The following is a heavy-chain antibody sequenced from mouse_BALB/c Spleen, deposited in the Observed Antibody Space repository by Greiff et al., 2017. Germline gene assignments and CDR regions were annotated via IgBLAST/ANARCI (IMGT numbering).Heavy chain of an antibody. CDR2: INPSNGRT. CDR3: ARSAFDY. J-gene: IGHJ2*01. V-gene: IGHV1S81*02. Sequence: QVQLQQSGAELVKPGASVKLSCKASGYTFTSYWMHWVKQRPGQGLEWIGEINPSNGRTNYNEKFKGKATLTSDKSSSTAYMELSSLTSEDSAVYYCARSAFDYWGQGTTLTVSS. CDR1: GYTFTSYW.